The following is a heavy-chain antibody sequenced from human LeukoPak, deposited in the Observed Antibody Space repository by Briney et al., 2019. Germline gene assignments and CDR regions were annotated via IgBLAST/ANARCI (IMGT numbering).Heavy chain of an antibody. CDR3: ARARFGYNRGPFDY. J-gene: IGHJ4*02. V-gene: IGHV3-30-3*01. D-gene: IGHD5-24*01. Sequence: QPGGSLRLSCAASGFTFSNYAIHWVRQAPGKGLEWVAFISYDGSNKHYADSVKGRFTISRDNSKNTLYLQMNSLRPEDTAVYYCARARFGYNRGPFDYWGQGILVTVSS. CDR1: GFTFSNYA. CDR2: ISYDGSNK.